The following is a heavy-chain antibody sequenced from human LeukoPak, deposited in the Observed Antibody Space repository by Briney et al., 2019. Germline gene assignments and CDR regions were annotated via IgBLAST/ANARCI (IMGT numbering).Heavy chain of an antibody. V-gene: IGHV3-23*01. Sequence: GGSLRLSCAASGFTFSSYAMSWVRQAPGKGLEWVSAISGSGGSTYYADSVKGRFTISRDNSKNTLYLQMNSLRAEDTALYYCARGYSYGRNWYFDLWGRGTLVTVSS. J-gene: IGHJ2*01. D-gene: IGHD5-18*01. CDR1: GFTFSSYA. CDR2: ISGSGGST. CDR3: ARGYSYGRNWYFDL.